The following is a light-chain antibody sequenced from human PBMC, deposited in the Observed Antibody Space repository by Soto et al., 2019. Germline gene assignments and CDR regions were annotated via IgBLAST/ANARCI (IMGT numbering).Light chain of an antibody. CDR3: SSYTASATHV. Sequence: QSALTQPASVSGSPGQSITISCTGTGSDVGAYNYVSWYQQQPGKAPKLLIYGVSNRPSGVSDRFSGSKSDNTASLTISGLRADDEADYYCSSYTASATHVFGTGTKVTVL. J-gene: IGLJ1*01. CDR2: GVS. CDR1: GSDVGAYNY. V-gene: IGLV2-14*03.